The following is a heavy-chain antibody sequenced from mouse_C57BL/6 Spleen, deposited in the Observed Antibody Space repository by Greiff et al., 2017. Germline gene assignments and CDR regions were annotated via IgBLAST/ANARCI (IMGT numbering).Heavy chain of an antibody. CDR2: ISDGGSYT. J-gene: IGHJ2*01. Sequence: EVKLVESGGGLVKPGGSLKLSCAASGFTFSSYAMSWVRQTPDKRLEWVATISDGGSYTYYPDNVKGRFTISRDNAKNNLYLQMRHLKSEDTAMYYCASDNWDYFGYWGQGTTLTVYS. CDR1: GFTFSSYA. V-gene: IGHV5-4*03. CDR3: ASDNWDYFGY. D-gene: IGHD4-1*01.